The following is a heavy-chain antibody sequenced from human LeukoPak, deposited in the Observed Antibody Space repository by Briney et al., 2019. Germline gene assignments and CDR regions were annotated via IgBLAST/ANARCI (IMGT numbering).Heavy chain of an antibody. D-gene: IGHD3-16*01. CDR3: ARVVSRQIGGFDP. V-gene: IGHV4-38-2*01. CDR1: GYSISSGYY. CDR2: IYHSGST. Sequence: PSETLSLTCAVSGYSISSGYYWGWIRQPPGKGLEWIGSIYHSGSTYYNPSLKSRVTISVDTSENQFSLNLTPVTAADTAVYYCARVVSRQIGGFDPWGQGTVVTVSS. J-gene: IGHJ5*02.